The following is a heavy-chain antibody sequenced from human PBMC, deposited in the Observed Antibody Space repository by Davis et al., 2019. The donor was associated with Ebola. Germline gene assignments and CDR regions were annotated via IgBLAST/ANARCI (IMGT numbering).Heavy chain of an antibody. J-gene: IGHJ3*02. Sequence: PGGSLRLSCAASGFTFSTYWMHWVRQAPGKGLVWVSRIKSDGSSTYYADSVKGRFTISRDNAKNTLYLQMNSLRDEDTAVYYCADQKNYASDIWGQGTMVTVSS. CDR2: IKSDGSST. CDR1: GFTFSTYW. V-gene: IGHV3-74*01. CDR3: ADQKNYASDI.